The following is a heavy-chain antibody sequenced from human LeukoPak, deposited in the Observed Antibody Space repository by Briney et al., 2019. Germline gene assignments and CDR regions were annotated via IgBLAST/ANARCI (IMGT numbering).Heavy chain of an antibody. D-gene: IGHD4-23*01. V-gene: IGHV5-51*01. CDR3: ARYRSYGGTNYFDY. Sequence: GESLKISCKGSGYSFTSYWIAWVRQMPGKGLEWMGSVYPGDSDTRYSPSFQGQVTISADKSISTAYLQWSSLKASDTAMYYCARYRSYGGTNYFDYWGQGTLVTVSS. J-gene: IGHJ4*02. CDR2: VYPGDSDT. CDR1: GYSFTSYW.